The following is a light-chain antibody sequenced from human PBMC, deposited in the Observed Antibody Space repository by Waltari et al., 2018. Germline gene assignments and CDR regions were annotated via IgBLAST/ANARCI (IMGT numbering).Light chain of an antibody. V-gene: IGKV1-5*03. Sequence: DIQTTQSPSTLSASVGDRVIITCRASQSISNWLAWYQQKPGKAPKLMIYKASNLESGVPSRFSGSGSGTDFTLTISSLQPDDFATYYCQQYDNYWTFGQGTKVEIK. CDR1: QSISNW. CDR2: KAS. J-gene: IGKJ1*01. CDR3: QQYDNYWT.